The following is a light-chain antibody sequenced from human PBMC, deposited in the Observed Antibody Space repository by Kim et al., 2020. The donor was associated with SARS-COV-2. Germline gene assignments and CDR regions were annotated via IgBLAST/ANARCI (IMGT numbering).Light chain of an antibody. Sequence: QSALTQPASVSGSPGQSITISCTGTSSDVGGFNYVSWYQQHPGKAPKLMIYDVSTRPSGVSDRFSGSKSDNTASLTISGLQAEDEADYYCISYTSNSAYVFGTGTKVTVL. V-gene: IGLV2-14*03. CDR2: DVS. J-gene: IGLJ1*01. CDR3: ISYTSNSAYV. CDR1: SSDVGGFNY.